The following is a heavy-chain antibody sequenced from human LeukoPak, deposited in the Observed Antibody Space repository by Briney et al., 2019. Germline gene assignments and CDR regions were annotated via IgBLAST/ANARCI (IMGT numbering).Heavy chain of an antibody. J-gene: IGHJ6*03. Sequence: PSETLTLTCTASGGPISSYYWSWIRQPAGKGLEWIARIYTSGSTNYNPSLKSRVTMSVDTSKNQFSLKLSSVTAADTAVYYCARVHDYGDYGRFMDVWGKGTTVTVSS. V-gene: IGHV4-4*07. D-gene: IGHD4-17*01. CDR2: IYTSGST. CDR1: GGPISSYY. CDR3: ARVHDYGDYGRFMDV.